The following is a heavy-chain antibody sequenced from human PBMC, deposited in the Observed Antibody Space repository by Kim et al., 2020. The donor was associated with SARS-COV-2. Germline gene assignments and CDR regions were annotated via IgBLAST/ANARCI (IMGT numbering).Heavy chain of an antibody. CDR3: ARRRFCSGVGCHYFDN. J-gene: IGHJ4*02. CDR2: FYPGDSDT. CDR1: GYSFTTYW. D-gene: IGHD2-15*01. Sequence: GESLKISCKGSGYSFTTYWIGWVRQMPGKGLEWMGIFYPGDSDTRYSPSFQGQVTISVDKSISTAYLQWSSLKASDTAMYYCARRRFCSGVGCHYFDNWGQGTLVTVSS. V-gene: IGHV5-51*01.